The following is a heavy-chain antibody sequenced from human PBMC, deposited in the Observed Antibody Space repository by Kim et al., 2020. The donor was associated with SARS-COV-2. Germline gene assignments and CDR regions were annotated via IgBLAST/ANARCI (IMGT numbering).Heavy chain of an antibody. CDR1: GGSIRSGGYY. Sequence: SETLSPTCTVSGGSIRSGGYYWSWIRQHPGKGLEWIGYIYYSGSTYYNPSLKSRVTISVETSKNQFSLKLSSVTAADTAVYYCARDETGHFDYWGQGTLVTVSS. J-gene: IGHJ4*02. CDR3: ARDETGHFDY. V-gene: IGHV4-31*03. CDR2: IYYSGST. D-gene: IGHD3-9*01.